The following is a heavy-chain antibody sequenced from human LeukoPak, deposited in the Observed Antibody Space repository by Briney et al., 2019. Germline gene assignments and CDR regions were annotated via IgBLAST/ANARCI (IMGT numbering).Heavy chain of an antibody. J-gene: IGHJ4*02. CDR1: GGSISSYY. CDR3: ARHLRYFDWLDY. Sequence: PSETLSLTCTVSGGSISSYYWSWIRQPPGKGLEWIGYIYYSGSTNYNPSLKSRVTISVDTSKNQFSLELSSVTAADTAVYYCARHLRYFDWLDYWGQGTLVTVSS. D-gene: IGHD3-9*01. V-gene: IGHV4-59*08. CDR2: IYYSGST.